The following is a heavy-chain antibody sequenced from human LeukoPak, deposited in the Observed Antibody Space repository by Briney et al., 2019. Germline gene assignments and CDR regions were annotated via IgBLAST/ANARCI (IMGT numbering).Heavy chain of an antibody. J-gene: IGHJ4*02. CDR1: GFTFSSYS. Sequence: GGSLRLSCAASGFTFSSYSMNWVRQAPGKGLEWVSSISNSSSYIYYADSVKGRFTISRDNAKNSLYLQMNSLRAEDTAVYYCARDSPIAAGILADYWGQGTLVTVSS. V-gene: IGHV3-21*01. CDR2: ISNSSSYI. CDR3: ARDSPIAAGILADY. D-gene: IGHD6-13*01.